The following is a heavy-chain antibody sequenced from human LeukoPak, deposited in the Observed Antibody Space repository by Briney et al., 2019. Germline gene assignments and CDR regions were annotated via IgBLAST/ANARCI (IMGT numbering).Heavy chain of an antibody. J-gene: IGHJ5*02. V-gene: IGHV4-59*01. CDR1: GGSITSYY. Sequence: SETLSLTCAVSGGSITSYYWSWIRQPPGKGLEWIGYIHYSGSTNYYPFLKSRVNISVNMSKNQFSLKLSAVAAADTAVYYCARGGVNYKIAGPWGQGALVTVSS. CDR2: IHYSGST. CDR3: ARGGVNYKIAGP. D-gene: IGHD3-10*01.